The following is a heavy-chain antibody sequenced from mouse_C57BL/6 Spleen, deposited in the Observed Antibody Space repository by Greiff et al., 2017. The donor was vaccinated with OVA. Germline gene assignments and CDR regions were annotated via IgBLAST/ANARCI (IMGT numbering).Heavy chain of an antibody. CDR1: GYAFSSSW. CDR3: ARHSNYGGNFDY. CDR2: IYPGDGDT. V-gene: IGHV1-82*01. Sequence: VQLQESGPELVKPGASVKISCKASGYAFSSSWMNWVKQRPGKGLEWIGRIYPGDGDTNYNGKFKGKATLTADKSSSTAYMQRSSLTSEDSAVYFCARHSNYGGNFDYWGQGTTLTVSS. J-gene: IGHJ2*01. D-gene: IGHD2-5*01.